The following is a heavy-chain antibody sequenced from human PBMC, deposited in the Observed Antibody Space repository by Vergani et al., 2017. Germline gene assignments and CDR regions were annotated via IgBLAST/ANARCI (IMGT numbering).Heavy chain of an antibody. CDR2: IYYSGST. V-gene: IGHV4-59*01. Sequence: QVQLQESGPGLVKPSETLSLTCTVSGGSISSYYWSWIRQPPGKGLEWIGYIYYSGSTNYNPSLKSRVTISVDTSKNQFSLKLSSVTAADTAVYYCATGRDGDKSIWGQGTLVTVSS. CDR1: GGSISSYY. D-gene: IGHD5-24*01. J-gene: IGHJ4*02. CDR3: ATGRDGDKSI.